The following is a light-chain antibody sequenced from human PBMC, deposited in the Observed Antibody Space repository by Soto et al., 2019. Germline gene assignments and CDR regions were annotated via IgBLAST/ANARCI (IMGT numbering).Light chain of an antibody. CDR2: GNS. Sequence: QAVVTQPPSVSGAPGQRVTISCTGGSSNIGAGYDVHWYQQLPGTAPKLLIYGNSNRPSGVPDRFSGSKSGSSASLAITGLQAEYEADYYYQSYDSSLSGSNWVFGGGTKLTVL. CDR3: QSYDSSLSGSNWV. V-gene: IGLV1-40*01. CDR1: SSNIGAGYD. J-gene: IGLJ3*02.